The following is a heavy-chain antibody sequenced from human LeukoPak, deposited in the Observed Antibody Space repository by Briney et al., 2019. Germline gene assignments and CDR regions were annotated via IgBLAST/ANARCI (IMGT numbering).Heavy chain of an antibody. CDR3: ASALYSNSGFDY. CDR2: INPNSGGT. CDR1: GYSFTAYY. Sequence: GAPVKVSCKASGYSFTAYYIHWVRQAPGQGPEWMGWINPNSGGTKYAQRFQGRVTMTRDTSISTVYIEVSRLTSDDTAVYYCASALYSNSGFDYWGQGTLVTVSS. J-gene: IGHJ4*02. V-gene: IGHV1-2*02. D-gene: IGHD6-6*01.